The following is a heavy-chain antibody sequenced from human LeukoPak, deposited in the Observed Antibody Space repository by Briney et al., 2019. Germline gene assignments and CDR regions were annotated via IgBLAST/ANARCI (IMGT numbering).Heavy chain of an antibody. V-gene: IGHV3-74*01. CDR2: INTDGSST. CDR1: GFTFSSYW. J-gene: IGHJ3*02. CDR3: ARVDGDYVWGSYLSEAFDI. D-gene: IGHD3-16*02. Sequence: GGSLRLSCAASGFTFSSYWMHWVRQAPGKGLVWVSRINTDGSSTSYADSVKGRFTISRDNAKNTLYLQMNSLRAEDTAVYYCARVDGDYVWGSYLSEAFDIWGQGTMVTVSS.